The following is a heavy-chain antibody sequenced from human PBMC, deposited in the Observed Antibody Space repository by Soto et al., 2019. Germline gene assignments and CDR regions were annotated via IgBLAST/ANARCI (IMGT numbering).Heavy chain of an antibody. D-gene: IGHD4-17*01. V-gene: IGHV3-30*18. CDR1: GFTFSSYG. CDR3: AKDRVDYGDPASGMDV. J-gene: IGHJ6*02. Sequence: GGSLRLSCAASGFTFSSYGMHWVRQAPGKGLEWVAVISYDGSNKYYADSVKGRSTISRDNSKNTLYLQMNSLRAEDTAVYYCAKDRVDYGDPASGMDVWGQGTTVTVSS. CDR2: ISYDGSNK.